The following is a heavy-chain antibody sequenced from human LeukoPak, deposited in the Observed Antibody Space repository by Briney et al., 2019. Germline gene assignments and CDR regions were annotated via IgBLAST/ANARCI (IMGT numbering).Heavy chain of an antibody. Sequence: GESLRLSCAASGFTFSSYSMNWVRQAPGKGLEGVSYISATDIDYTYSGKGRFTISRDNANNSLYLQMNSLRAEDTAVYYCARDHNWSFDYWGQGTLVTVSS. CDR3: ARDHNWSFDY. CDR2: ISATDI. D-gene: IGHD1-20*01. V-gene: IGHV3-48*01. CDR1: GFTFSSYS. J-gene: IGHJ4*02.